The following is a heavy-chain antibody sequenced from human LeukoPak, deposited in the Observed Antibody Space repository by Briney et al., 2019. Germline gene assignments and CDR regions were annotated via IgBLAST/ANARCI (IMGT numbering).Heavy chain of an antibody. V-gene: IGHV3-30*02. D-gene: IGHD3-3*01. J-gene: IGHJ3*02. Sequence: GGSLRLSCAASGFTFSTYGMHWVRQAPGKGLEWVAFIRYDGSTKLYADSVKGRFTISRENAKNSLYLQMNSLRAGDTAVYYCARGAPSGYDAFDIWGQGTMVTVSS. CDR3: ARGAPSGYDAFDI. CDR2: IRYDGSTK. CDR1: GFTFSTYG.